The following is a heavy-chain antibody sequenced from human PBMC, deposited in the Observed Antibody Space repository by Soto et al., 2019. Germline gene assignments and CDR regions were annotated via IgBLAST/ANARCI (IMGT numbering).Heavy chain of an antibody. CDR3: AKDITYDSSAYNY. CDR2: ISGRGSST. Sequence: EVQLLESGGGLVQPGGSLRLSCAASGFTFSSYGMSWVHQAPGKGLEWVSAISGRGSSTYYADSVKGRFTISRDNSKNTLYLQMNRLRTEDTAVYYCAKDITYDSSAYNYWGQGTLVTVSS. D-gene: IGHD3-22*01. V-gene: IGHV3-23*01. CDR1: GFTFSSYG. J-gene: IGHJ4*02.